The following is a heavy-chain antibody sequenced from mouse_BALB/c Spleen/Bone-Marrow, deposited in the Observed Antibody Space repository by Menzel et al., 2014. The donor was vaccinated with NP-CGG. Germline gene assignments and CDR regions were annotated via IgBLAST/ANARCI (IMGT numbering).Heavy chain of an antibody. D-gene: IGHD1-2*01. J-gene: IGHJ2*01. CDR3: PRQGYYGYSDY. CDR2: INPDSSTI. V-gene: IGHV4-1*02. CDR1: GFDFSRYW. Sequence: EVKVEESGGGLVQPGGSLKLSCAASGFDFSRYWMSWVRQAPGKGLEWIGEINPDSSTINYTPSLKDKFIISRDNAKNTLYLQMRKVRSEDTALYYCPRQGYYGYSDYWGQGTTLTVSS.